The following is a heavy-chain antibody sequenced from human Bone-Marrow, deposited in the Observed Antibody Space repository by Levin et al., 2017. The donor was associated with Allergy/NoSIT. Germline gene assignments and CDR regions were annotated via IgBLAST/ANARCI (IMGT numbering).Heavy chain of an antibody. D-gene: IGHD3-10*01. J-gene: IGHJ4*02. CDR3: ARRRGATIGPFDY. Sequence: SQTLSLTCDVSGDSFTSSNWWSWVRQPPGKGLEWIGEVYHDGSSNYNPSLKNRVTISMDRSKNQFSLTLNSVTAADTAVYFCARRRGATIGPFDYWGQGTLVTVSS. V-gene: IGHV4-4*02. CDR2: VYHDGSS. CDR1: GDSFTSSNW.